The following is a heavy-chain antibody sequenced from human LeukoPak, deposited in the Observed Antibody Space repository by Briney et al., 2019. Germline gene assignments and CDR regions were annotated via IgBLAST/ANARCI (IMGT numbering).Heavy chain of an antibody. CDR2: INPNSGGT. CDR3: ARGGNIRGGAFDF. CDR1: GYTFIGYY. V-gene: IGHV1-2*02. Sequence: GASVKVSCKASGYTFIGYYIHWVRQAPGQGLEWMGWINPNSGGTNYAQRFQGRVTMTRDTSITTAYMELTRLTSDDTAVYYCARGGNIRGGAFDFWGQGTMVTVSS. J-gene: IGHJ3*01. D-gene: IGHD3-10*01.